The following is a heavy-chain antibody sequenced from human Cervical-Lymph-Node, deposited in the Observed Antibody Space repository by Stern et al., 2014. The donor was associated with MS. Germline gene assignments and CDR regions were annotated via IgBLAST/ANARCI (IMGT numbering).Heavy chain of an antibody. CDR3: TRFLQSGWSDLFDS. Sequence: VQLVQSGGGLVQPGGSQRLSCVASGSTFSTSWMSWVRQAPGQGLEWVANITRDGSETYYLDSVKGRFTISRDNAKSSLYLEMNSLRAEDTAVYYCTRFLQSGWSDLFDSWGRGTLVTVSS. D-gene: IGHD6-19*01. J-gene: IGHJ5*01. CDR2: ITRDGSET. CDR1: GSTFSTSW. V-gene: IGHV3-7*01.